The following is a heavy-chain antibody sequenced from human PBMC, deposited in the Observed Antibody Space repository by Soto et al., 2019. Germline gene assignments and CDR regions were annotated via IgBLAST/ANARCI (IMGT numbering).Heavy chain of an antibody. J-gene: IGHJ6*03. CDR3: ARDLSWGSNWYYYMDV. Sequence: ESWGGLVQPGGSLRLSCATSGFILSDCAMNWVRQAPGKGLEGVSYISSSSSVIDYADSVKGRFTVSRDNARNSLYLQMNSLRAEDTAVYYCARDLSWGSNWYYYMDVWGKGTTVTVSS. CDR2: ISSSSSVI. CDR1: GFILSDCA. V-gene: IGHV3-48*01. D-gene: IGHD7-27*01.